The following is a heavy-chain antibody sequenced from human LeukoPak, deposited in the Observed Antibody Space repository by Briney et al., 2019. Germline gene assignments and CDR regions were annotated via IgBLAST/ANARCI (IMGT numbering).Heavy chain of an antibody. CDR1: GFTFSNAW. D-gene: IGHD6-13*01. CDR2: ISSSGSTI. CDR3: AKDGPIWAAADWGYAFDI. Sequence: GGSLRLSCTASGFTFSNAWMNWVRQAPGKGLEWVSYISSSGSTIYYADSVKGRFTISRDNAKNSLYLQMNSLRAEDTALYYCAKDGPIWAAADWGYAFDIWGQGTMVTVSS. J-gene: IGHJ3*02. V-gene: IGHV3-48*04.